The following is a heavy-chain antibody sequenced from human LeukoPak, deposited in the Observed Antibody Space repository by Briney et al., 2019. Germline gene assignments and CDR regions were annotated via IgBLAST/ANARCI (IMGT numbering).Heavy chain of an antibody. J-gene: IGHJ4*02. V-gene: IGHV4-39*07. Sequence: EALSLTCAVSGGSISSSSKYWGCLRQPPGQGWESHVSSDYSGSTYYNPSLKSRVTISVATSKNQLSLELSSVTAADTAVYYCARVGTGYGEHYFDYSGQGTLVTVSS. CDR1: GGSISSSSKY. CDR3: ARVGTGYGEHYFDY. D-gene: IGHD4-17*01. CDR2: SDYSGST.